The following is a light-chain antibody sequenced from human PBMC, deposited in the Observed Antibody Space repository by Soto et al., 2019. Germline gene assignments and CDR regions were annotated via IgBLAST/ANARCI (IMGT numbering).Light chain of an antibody. J-gene: IGKJ1*01. CDR1: QSVSSN. V-gene: IGKV3-15*01. CDR2: GAS. CDR3: QQYNNWPPWT. Sequence: EIVMTQSPATLSVSPGERATLSCSASQSVSSNLAWYQQKPGQAPRLLIYGASTMATGIPARFSGSGSGKEFTLTISSLQSEDFAVYYCQQYNNWPPWTFGQGTKVEIK.